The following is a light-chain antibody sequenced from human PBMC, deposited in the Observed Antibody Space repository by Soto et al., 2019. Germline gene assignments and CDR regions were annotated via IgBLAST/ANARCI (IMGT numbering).Light chain of an antibody. CDR3: QHQGT. CDR2: YAS. Sequence: EVVLTQSPGTLSLSPGEGATLSCRASQSVSSSYVAWYQQKPGQAPRLLMYYASTRATGIPQRFSGGGSGTDFTLTISRAEPEDFAVYYCQHQGTFGQGTKVEIK. V-gene: IGKV3-20*01. CDR1: QSVSSSY. J-gene: IGKJ2*01.